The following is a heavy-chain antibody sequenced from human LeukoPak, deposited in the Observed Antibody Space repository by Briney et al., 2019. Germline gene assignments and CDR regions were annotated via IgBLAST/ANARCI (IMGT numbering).Heavy chain of an antibody. CDR1: GGTFSSYA. CDR2: IIPIFGTA. D-gene: IGHD6-13*01. CDR3: ARGAGAAAGQYYYYYYMDV. J-gene: IGHJ6*03. Sequence: SVKVSCKASGGTFSSYAISWVRQAPGQGLEWMGGIIPIFGTANYSQKFQGRVTITTDESTSTAYMELSSLRSEDTAVYYCARGAGAAAGQYYYYYYMDVWGKGTTVTVSS. V-gene: IGHV1-69*05.